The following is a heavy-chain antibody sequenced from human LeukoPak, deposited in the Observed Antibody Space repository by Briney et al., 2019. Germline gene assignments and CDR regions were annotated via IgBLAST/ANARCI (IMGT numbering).Heavy chain of an antibody. CDR3: ARIYNRLVIIKGYYFDY. D-gene: IGHD3-9*01. CDR2: IKQDGSEK. J-gene: IGHJ4*02. V-gene: IGHV3-7*01. CDR1: GFTFSSYW. Sequence: PGGSLRLSCAASGFTFSSYWMSWVRQAPGKGLEWVANIKQDGSEKYYVDSVKGRFTISRDNAKNSLYLQMNGLRAEDTAVYYCARIYNRLVIIKGYYFDYWGQGTLVTVSS.